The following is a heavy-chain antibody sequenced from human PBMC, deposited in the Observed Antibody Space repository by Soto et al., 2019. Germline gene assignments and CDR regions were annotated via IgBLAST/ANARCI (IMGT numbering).Heavy chain of an antibody. V-gene: IGHV1-69*01. CDR1: GGTFSSYA. D-gene: IGHD5-12*01. J-gene: IGHJ6*02. CDR2: IIPIFGTA. Sequence: QVQLVQSGAEVKKPGSSVKVSCKASGGTFSSYAISWVRQAPGQGLEWMGGIIPIFGTANYAQKFQGRVTITADESTSTAYMELSSLRFEDTAVYYCASNGPEVDRGEDYYYYGMDVWGQGTTVTVSS. CDR3: ASNGPEVDRGEDYYYYGMDV.